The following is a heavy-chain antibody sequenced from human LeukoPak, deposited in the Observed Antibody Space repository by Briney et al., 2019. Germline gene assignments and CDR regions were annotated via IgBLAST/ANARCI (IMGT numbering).Heavy chain of an antibody. J-gene: IGHJ6*03. CDR2: ISGFNGHT. Sequence: GASVKVSCKASGYTFGNYGMSWVRQAPGHGLEWMGWISGFNGHTKYSQKPQGRVTMTTDTSTSTAYMEVRSLRSDDTAVYYCARAWLRRKYYYYMDVWGKGTTVTVSS. V-gene: IGHV1-18*04. CDR1: GYTFGNYG. D-gene: IGHD5-12*01. CDR3: ARAWLRRKYYYYMDV.